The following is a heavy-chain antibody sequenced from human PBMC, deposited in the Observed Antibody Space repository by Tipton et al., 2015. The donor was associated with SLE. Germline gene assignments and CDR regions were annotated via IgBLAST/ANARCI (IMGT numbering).Heavy chain of an antibody. CDR1: GLTFNTYA. V-gene: IGHV3-23*01. D-gene: IGHD3-16*01. J-gene: IGHJ6*02. CDR3: AKDGARGYYYYGMDV. CDR2: ISGSGGTT. Sequence: SLRLSCAASGLTFNTYAMSWIRQAPGKGLEWVAVISGSGGTTYYADSVKGRFTISRDNSRNTLFLQMNSLRAEDTAVYYCAKDGARGYYYYGMDVWGQGTTVTVSS.